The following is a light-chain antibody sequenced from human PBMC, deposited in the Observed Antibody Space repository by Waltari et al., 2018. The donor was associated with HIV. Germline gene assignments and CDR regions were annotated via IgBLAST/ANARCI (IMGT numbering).Light chain of an antibody. CDR3: QAWDSSAAAV. V-gene: IGLV3-1*01. CDR2: QDS. CDR1: KLGDKY. Sequence: SYELTQPPSVSVSPGQTASIPCSGNKLGDKYACWYQQKPGQSPVLVICQDSKRPSGIPERFSGSNSGNTATLTISGTQAMDEADYYCQAWDSSAAAVFGGGTKLTVL. J-gene: IGLJ3*02.